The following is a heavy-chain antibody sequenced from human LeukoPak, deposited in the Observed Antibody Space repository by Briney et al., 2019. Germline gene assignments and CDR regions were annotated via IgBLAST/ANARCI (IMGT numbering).Heavy chain of an antibody. CDR1: GYSFTSYY. V-gene: IGHV5-10-1*01. J-gene: IGHJ4*02. Sequence: GESLKISCKGSGYSFTSYYITWVRQMPGKGLEWMGRIDPGDSYTNYSPSFQGHVTMSADKSISTAYLQWSSLEASDTAMYYCARNLYGHSIDYWGQGTLVTVSS. CDR2: IDPGDSYT. D-gene: IGHD4-17*01. CDR3: ARNLYGHSIDY.